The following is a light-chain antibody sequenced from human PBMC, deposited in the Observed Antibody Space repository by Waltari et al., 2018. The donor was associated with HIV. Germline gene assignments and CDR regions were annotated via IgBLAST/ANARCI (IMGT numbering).Light chain of an antibody. V-gene: IGLV2-11*01. CDR1: SSDVGGYNY. CDR3: YSYAGSYTVYV. Sequence: QSALTQPRSVSGSPGQSVTISCTGTSSDVGGYNYVSWYQQHPGKAPKLMIYDVSKRPSGVPDRFSGSKSGNTASLTISGLQAEVEADYYCYSYAGSYTVYVFGTGTKVTVL. J-gene: IGLJ1*01. CDR2: DVS.